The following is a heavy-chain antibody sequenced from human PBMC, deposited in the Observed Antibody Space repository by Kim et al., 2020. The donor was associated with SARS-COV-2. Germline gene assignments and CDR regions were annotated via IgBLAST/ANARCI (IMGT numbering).Heavy chain of an antibody. D-gene: IGHD1-26*01. V-gene: IGHV3-21*01. CDR2: ISSSSSYI. Sequence: GGSLRLSCAASGFTFSSYSMNWVRQAPGKGLEWVSSISSSSSYIYYADSVKGRFTISRDNAKNSLYLQMNSLRAEDTAVYYCARRPYGSPADAFDIWGQGTMVTVSS. CDR1: GFTFSSYS. J-gene: IGHJ3*02. CDR3: ARRPYGSPADAFDI.